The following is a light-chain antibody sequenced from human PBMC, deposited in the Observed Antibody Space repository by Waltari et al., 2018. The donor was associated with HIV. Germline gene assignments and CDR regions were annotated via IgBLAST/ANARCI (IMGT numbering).Light chain of an antibody. J-gene: IGLJ2*01. Sequence: QSVLIQPPSASGTPGQRVTISCSGSSPNIGTTTVNWYQHLLGAAPKLLIYSTNQRPSGVPGRFSGSKSGTSASLAISGLQFEDEADYYCAAWDDSLKVVFGGGTKVTVL. V-gene: IGLV1-44*01. CDR3: AAWDDSLKVV. CDR1: SPNIGTTT. CDR2: STN.